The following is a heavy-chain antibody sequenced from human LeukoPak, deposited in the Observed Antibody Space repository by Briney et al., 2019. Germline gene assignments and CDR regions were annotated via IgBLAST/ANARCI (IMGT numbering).Heavy chain of an antibody. Sequence: SAKVSCKASGGTFSSYAISWVRQAPGQGLEWMGGIIPIFGTANYAQKFQGRVTITADESTSTAYMELSSLRSEDTAVYYCARSWVVDRAYYYYMDVWGKGTTVTISS. CDR1: GGTFSSYA. V-gene: IGHV1-69*13. CDR3: ARSWVVDRAYYYYMDV. J-gene: IGHJ6*03. CDR2: IIPIFGTA. D-gene: IGHD2-15*01.